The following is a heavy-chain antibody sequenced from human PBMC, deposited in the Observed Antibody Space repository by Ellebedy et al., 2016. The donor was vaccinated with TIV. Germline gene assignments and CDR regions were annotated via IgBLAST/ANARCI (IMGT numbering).Heavy chain of an antibody. Sequence: GESLKISCSVPGFNFGDNAMSWFRQAPGKGLEWVGLINSIYGGTTEYAASVKGRFTISGGDYKSIAYLQMNSLKTEDTAVYYCQGHGGHSFWGQGTLVTVSP. D-gene: IGHD4-23*01. CDR3: QGHGGHSF. CDR2: INSIYGGTT. V-gene: IGHV3-49*03. J-gene: IGHJ4*02. CDR1: GFNFGDNA.